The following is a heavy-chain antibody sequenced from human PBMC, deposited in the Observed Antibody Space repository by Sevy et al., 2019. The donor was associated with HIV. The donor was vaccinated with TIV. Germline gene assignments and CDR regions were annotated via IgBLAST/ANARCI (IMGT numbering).Heavy chain of an antibody. Sequence: GGSLRLSCAASGFTFDDYAMHWVRQAPGKGLEWVSGISWNSGSIGYADSVKGRFTISTDNAKNSLYLQMNSLRAEDTALYYCAKGSMVRGVIITDDAFDIWGQGTMVTVSS. CDR2: ISWNSGSI. V-gene: IGHV3-9*01. CDR1: GFTFDDYA. CDR3: AKGSMVRGVIITDDAFDI. J-gene: IGHJ3*02. D-gene: IGHD3-10*01.